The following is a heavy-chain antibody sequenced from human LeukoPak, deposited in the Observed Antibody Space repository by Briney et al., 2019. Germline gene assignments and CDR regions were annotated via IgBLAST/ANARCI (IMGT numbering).Heavy chain of an antibody. J-gene: IGHJ4*02. CDR3: ASGGIYYGAAFDF. D-gene: IGHD1-26*01. CDR2: ISRSGSTK. V-gene: IGHV3-11*01. CDR1: GFTFSDYN. Sequence: GGSLRLSCAASGFTFSDYNMRWIRQAPGKGLEWVSSISRSGSTKYYADSVKGRFTISRDNAKNSLFLQMNSLRAEDTAVYYCASGGIYYGAAFDFWDQGSLVTVSA.